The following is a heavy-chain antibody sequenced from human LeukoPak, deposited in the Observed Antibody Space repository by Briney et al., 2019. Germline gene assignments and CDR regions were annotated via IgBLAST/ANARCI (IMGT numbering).Heavy chain of an antibody. D-gene: IGHD1-26*01. Sequence: GGSLNLSCAASGFPVSSSYMSWVRQAPGKGLEWVSVIYSGGNTYYADSVKGRFTISRDNSKNTLYLQMNSLRVEDTAVYYCARENSGSLDYWGQGTLVTVSS. V-gene: IGHV3-53*05. J-gene: IGHJ4*02. CDR3: ARENSGSLDY. CDR2: IYSGGNT. CDR1: GFPVSSSY.